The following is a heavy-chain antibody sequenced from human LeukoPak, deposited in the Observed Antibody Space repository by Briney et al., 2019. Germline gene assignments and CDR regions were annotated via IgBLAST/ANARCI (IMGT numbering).Heavy chain of an antibody. CDR3: AKGRLGFDS. D-gene: IGHD3-22*01. CDR2: ISGSDGST. V-gene: IGHV3-23*01. CDR1: GFTFSSYG. J-gene: IGHJ4*02. Sequence: GGSLRLSCAASGFTFSSYGMSWVRQAPGKGLEWVSGISGSDGSTYSADSVKGRFTISRDSSKNTLYLQMNSLRVEDTAVYYCAKGRLGFDSWGQGTLVTDSS.